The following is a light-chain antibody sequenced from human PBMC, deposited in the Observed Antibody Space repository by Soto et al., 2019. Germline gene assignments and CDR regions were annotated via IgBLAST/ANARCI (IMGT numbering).Light chain of an antibody. CDR3: QQYNDNWT. CDR1: QSVSRW. J-gene: IGKJ1*01. CDR2: KAS. V-gene: IGKV1-5*03. Sequence: DIPMTQSPSTLSASVGDRVTITCRASQSVSRWLAWYQQKPGKAPKLLIYKASTLESGVPSRFSGSGSGTEFPLAISSRQPDDSATYYCQQYNDNWTFGQGTKVEIK.